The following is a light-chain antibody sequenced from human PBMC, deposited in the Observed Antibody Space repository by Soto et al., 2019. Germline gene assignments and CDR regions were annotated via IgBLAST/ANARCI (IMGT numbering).Light chain of an antibody. Sequence: EIVMTQSPATLSVSPGEIATLSCRASQSVRSNLAWYQQKPGQAPSLLIYGASTRATGIPARFSGSGSGTELSLTVSRLEPEDFTVYYCQHYGTAPPRYTFGQGTKLEIK. CDR1: QSVRSN. J-gene: IGKJ2*01. V-gene: IGKV3-15*01. CDR3: QHYGTAPPRYT. CDR2: GAS.